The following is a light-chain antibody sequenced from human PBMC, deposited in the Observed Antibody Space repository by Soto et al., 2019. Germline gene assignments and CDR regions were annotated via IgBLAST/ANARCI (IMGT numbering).Light chain of an antibody. CDR1: QSISSW. CDR2: KAS. J-gene: IGKJ1*01. CDR3: QQFNNYPWT. Sequence: DIQMTQSPATLYASVGDRVTITCRASQSISSWLAWYQQKPGKAPKLLIYKASSLESGVPSRFSGRGSGTEFTLTISSLQPDYFATYYCQQFNNYPWTFGQGTRVEIK. V-gene: IGKV1-5*03.